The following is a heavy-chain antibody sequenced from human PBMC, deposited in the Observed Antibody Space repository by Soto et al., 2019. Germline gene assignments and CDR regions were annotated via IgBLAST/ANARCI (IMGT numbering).Heavy chain of an antibody. D-gene: IGHD4-4*01. CDR3: ARDPAIYSGKFDYGLDV. Sequence: GSLRLSCAVSGFTFSSYEMNWVRQAPGKGLEWVSYIGTSGKTIYYADSVRGRFTISRDNAKNSLYLQMNSLRAEDTAVYFCARDPAIYSGKFDYGLDVWGRGTTVTVSS. V-gene: IGHV3-48*03. CDR1: GFTFSSYE. CDR2: IGTSGKTI. J-gene: IGHJ6*02.